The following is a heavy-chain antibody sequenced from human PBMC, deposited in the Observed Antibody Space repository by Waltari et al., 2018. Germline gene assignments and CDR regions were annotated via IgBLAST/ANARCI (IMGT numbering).Heavy chain of an antibody. D-gene: IGHD6-13*01. CDR2: VCSDGKT. Sequence: EVQLLESGGGLVQPGGSLRLSCAASGFTFSSYAMSWVRQAPGKGLDWVSVVCSDGKTYDADAVKVRFTIARDNSKNTLYLQMNSLRAEETAVYYCAKDSEQLVHYWGQGTLVTVSS. CDR1: GFTFSSYA. CDR3: AKDSEQLVHY. J-gene: IGHJ4*02. V-gene: IGHV3-23*03.